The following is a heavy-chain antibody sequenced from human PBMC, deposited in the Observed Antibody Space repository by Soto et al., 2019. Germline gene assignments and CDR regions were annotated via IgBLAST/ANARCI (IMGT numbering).Heavy chain of an antibody. J-gene: IGHJ4*02. Sequence: GASVKVSCKASGGTFSSYAISWVRQAPGQGLEWMGWISAYNGNTNYAQKLQGRVTMTTDTSTSTAYMELRSLRSDDTAVYYCARGWAAAGPFDYWGQGTLVTVSS. CDR1: GGTFSSYA. V-gene: IGHV1-18*01. CDR2: ISAYNGNT. D-gene: IGHD6-13*01. CDR3: ARGWAAAGPFDY.